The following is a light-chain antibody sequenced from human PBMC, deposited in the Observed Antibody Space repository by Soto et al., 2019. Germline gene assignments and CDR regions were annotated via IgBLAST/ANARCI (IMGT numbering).Light chain of an antibody. CDR1: SSDVGRYNY. CDR2: DVK. J-gene: IGLJ2*01. CDR3: SSYTSSSTVV. Sequence: QSVLTQPASLSGSPGQSLTISCTGTSSDVGRYNYVSWYQQHPGNAPKLMIFDVKSRPSGVSNRFSGSKSGNTASLTISGLQAEDEADYYCSSYTSSSTVVFGGGTKLTVL. V-gene: IGLV2-14*03.